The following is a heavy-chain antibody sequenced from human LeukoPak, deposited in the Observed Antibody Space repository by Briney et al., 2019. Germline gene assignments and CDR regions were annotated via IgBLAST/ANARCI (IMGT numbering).Heavy chain of an antibody. CDR1: GFTFRNYG. V-gene: IGHV3-33*01. J-gene: IGHJ4*02. CDR3: ARKYSDGWGYFDY. CDR2: IWYDGSNK. Sequence: GGSLRLSCAASGFTFRNYGMHWVRQAPGKGLEWVAIIWYDGSNKYYADSVKGRFTISRDNSKNTLYLQMNSLRAEDTAVYYCARKYSDGWGYFDYWGQGTLVTASS. D-gene: IGHD6-25*01.